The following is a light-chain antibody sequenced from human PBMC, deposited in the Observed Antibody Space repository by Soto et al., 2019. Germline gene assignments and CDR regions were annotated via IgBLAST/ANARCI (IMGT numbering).Light chain of an antibody. CDR2: DAS. J-gene: IGKJ5*01. V-gene: IGKV3-11*01. CDR3: QQRSNWPPT. CDR1: QSVGTY. Sequence: DTVLPQSPGTLSLSPGASSTLSGRASQSVGTYLAWYQQKPGQAPRLLIYDASNRATGIAPRFRGSGSGTDFTLTISSVEPEDFAVYICQQRSNWPPTFGQGTRLEIK.